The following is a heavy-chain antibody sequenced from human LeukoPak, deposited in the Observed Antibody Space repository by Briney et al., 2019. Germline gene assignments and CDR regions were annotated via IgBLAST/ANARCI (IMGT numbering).Heavy chain of an antibody. CDR3: ARGDSNYAFDS. V-gene: IGHV4-4*09. Sequence: PSETLSLTCTVSGGSISSYYWSWIRQPPGKELEWIGYIYTSGSTNYNPSLKSRVTISVDTSKNRFSLKLSSVTAADTAVYHCARGDSNYAFDSWGQGTLVTVSS. CDR1: GGSISSYY. D-gene: IGHD4-11*01. J-gene: IGHJ4*02. CDR2: IYTSGST.